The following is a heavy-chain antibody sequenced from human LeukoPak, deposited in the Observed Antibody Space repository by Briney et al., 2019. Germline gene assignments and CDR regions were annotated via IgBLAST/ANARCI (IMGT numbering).Heavy chain of an antibody. Sequence: GGSLRLSCAASGFTFSNAWMNWVRQAPGKGLEWVGRIKSKTDGGTTDHAAPVKGRFTISRDDSKNTLYLQMNSLKTEDTAVYYCTTAILGAARRWYYFDYWGQGTLVTVSS. CDR1: GFTFSNAW. V-gene: IGHV3-15*07. CDR2: IKSKTDGGTT. D-gene: IGHD6-6*01. J-gene: IGHJ4*02. CDR3: TTAILGAARRWYYFDY.